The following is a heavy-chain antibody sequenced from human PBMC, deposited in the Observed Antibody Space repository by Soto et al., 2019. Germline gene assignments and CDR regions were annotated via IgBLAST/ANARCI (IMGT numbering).Heavy chain of an antibody. CDR1: GFTFDDYA. CDR3: AKDISPNPGQFDY. V-gene: IGHV3-9*01. CDR2: ISWNSGSI. Sequence: EVQLVESGGGLVQPGRSLRLSCAASGFTFDDYAMHWVRQAPGKGLEWVSGISWNSGSIGYADSVKGRFTISRDNAKNSLYLRMNSLRAEDTALYYCAKDISPNPGQFDYWGQGTLVTVSS. J-gene: IGHJ4*02.